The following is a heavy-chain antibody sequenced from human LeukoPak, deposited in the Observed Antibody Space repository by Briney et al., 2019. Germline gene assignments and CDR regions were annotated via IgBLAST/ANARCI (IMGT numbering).Heavy chain of an antibody. J-gene: IGHJ5*02. CDR2: IKPDSGDT. CDR3: MGDRPHNWFDP. Sequence: GASVKVSCKASGYTFSAFYLHWVRQAPGQGLEWVGVIKPDSGDTNYAQKFQGRVTMTRDTSITTAYMVLNGLTSDDTAVYYCMGDRPHNWFDPWGQGTLVTVFS. CDR1: GYTFSAFY. V-gene: IGHV1-2*02.